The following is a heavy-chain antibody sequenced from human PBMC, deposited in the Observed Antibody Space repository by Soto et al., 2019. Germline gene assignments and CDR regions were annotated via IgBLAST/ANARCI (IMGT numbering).Heavy chain of an antibody. V-gene: IGHV6-1*01. CDR1: GDSVSSNSAA. J-gene: IGHJ6*02. CDR3: ARGLRWSYYYYYGMDV. Sequence: SPTLSLPCAISGDSVSSNSAAWNWIRQSPSRGLEWLGRTYYRSKWYNDYAVSVKSRITINPDTSKNQFSLQLNSVTPEDTAVYYCARGLRWSYYYYYGMDVWGQGTTVTVSS. D-gene: IGHD4-17*01. CDR2: TYYRSKWYN.